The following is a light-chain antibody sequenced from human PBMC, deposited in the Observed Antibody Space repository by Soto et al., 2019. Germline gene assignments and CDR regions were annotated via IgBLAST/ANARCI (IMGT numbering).Light chain of an antibody. J-gene: IGKJ1*01. CDR1: QSVSSSY. CDR3: QQYGSSPRT. Sequence: LTQSPGTLSLSPGERATLSCRASQSVSSSYLAWYQQKPGQAPRLLIYGASSRATGIPDRFSGSGSGTDFTLTISRLEPEDFAVYYCQQYGSSPRTFGQGTKVDIK. CDR2: GAS. V-gene: IGKV3-20*01.